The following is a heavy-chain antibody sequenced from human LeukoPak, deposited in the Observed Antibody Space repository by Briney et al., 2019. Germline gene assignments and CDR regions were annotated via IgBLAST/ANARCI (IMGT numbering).Heavy chain of an antibody. CDR2: IRYDGSNK. CDR1: GFTFSSYG. J-gene: IGHJ4*02. CDR3: ATQYCTNGVCYTYGGAFDY. V-gene: IGHV3-30*02. Sequence: QAGGSLRLSCAASGFTFSSYGMHWVRQAPGKGLEWVAFIRYDGSNKYYADSVKGRLTISRDNSKNTLYLQMNSLRAEDTAVYYCATQYCTNGVCYTYGGAFDYWGQGTLVTVSS. D-gene: IGHD2-8*01.